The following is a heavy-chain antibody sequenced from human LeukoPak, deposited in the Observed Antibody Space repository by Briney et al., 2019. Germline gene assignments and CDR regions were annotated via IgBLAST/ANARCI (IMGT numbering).Heavy chain of an antibody. CDR2: IYHSGST. CDR3: ASRSSTNIFDC. Sequence: SETLSLTCAVSGYSISSGYYWGWIRQPPGKGLEWIGSIYHSGSTYYNPSLKSRVTISVDTSKNQFSLKLSSVTAADTAVYYCASRSSTNIFDCWGQGTLVTVSS. V-gene: IGHV4-38-2*01. J-gene: IGHJ4*02. D-gene: IGHD2-2*01. CDR1: GYSISSGYY.